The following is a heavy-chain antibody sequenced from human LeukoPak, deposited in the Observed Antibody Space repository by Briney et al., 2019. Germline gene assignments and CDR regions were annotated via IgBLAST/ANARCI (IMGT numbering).Heavy chain of an antibody. Sequence: ASVKVSCKASGYTFSNYGITWVRQAPGQGLEWMGTISGHNGDVNYAPKFQGRVTMTTDTFTTTAYMELRSLRFDDTAVYYCARYNSLLRGVSTSYYLGQGTLVTVSS. CDR2: ISGHNGDV. CDR1: GYTFSNYG. J-gene: IGHJ4*01. D-gene: IGHD3-10*01. CDR3: ARYNSLLRGVSTSYY. V-gene: IGHV1-18*01.